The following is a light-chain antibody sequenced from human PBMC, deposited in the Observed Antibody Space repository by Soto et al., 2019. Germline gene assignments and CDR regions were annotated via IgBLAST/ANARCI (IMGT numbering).Light chain of an antibody. J-gene: IGLJ3*02. CDR2: RNN. CDR1: SSNIGSNY. V-gene: IGLV1-47*01. Sequence: QSVLTQPPSASGTPGQRVTISCSGSSSNIGSNYVYWYQQLPGTAPKLLIYRNNQRPSGVADRFSGSKSGTSASLAISGLRSEGEADYYCAAWDDSLSGWVFGGGTKLNVL. CDR3: AAWDDSLSGWV.